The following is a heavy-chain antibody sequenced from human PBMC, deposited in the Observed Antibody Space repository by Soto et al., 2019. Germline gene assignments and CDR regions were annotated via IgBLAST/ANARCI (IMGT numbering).Heavy chain of an antibody. CDR3: ARGDRGGSGSPASYYYSGLDV. CDR2: VSAGGDMT. CDR1: GFTFSSYA. D-gene: IGHD3-10*01. V-gene: IGHV3-23*01. J-gene: IGHJ6*02. Sequence: DVHLLESGGDLVQPGGSLRLSCAASGFTFSSYAMSWVRQAPGKGLEWVSSVSAGGDMTYYSDSVKGRFTISRDNSTNALFLQMNSLRADDTALYYCARGDRGGSGSPASYYYSGLDVWGQGTTVTVSS.